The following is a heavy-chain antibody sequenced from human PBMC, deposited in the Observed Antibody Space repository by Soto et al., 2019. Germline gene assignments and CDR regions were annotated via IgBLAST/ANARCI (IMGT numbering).Heavy chain of an antibody. J-gene: IGHJ4*02. CDR1: GGSVNSDSYY. V-gene: IGHV4-61*01. Sequence: QVQLQESGPGLVKPSETLSLTCTVSGGSVNSDSYYWSWIRQPPGKALEWIGYIYYSGRTNYNPYLKRRVTISVDTSRNQFSLKLSSVTAADTAVFYCAREYSNSPAASDHWGQGTVVTVSS. CDR2: IYYSGRT. D-gene: IGHD6-6*01. CDR3: AREYSNSPAASDH.